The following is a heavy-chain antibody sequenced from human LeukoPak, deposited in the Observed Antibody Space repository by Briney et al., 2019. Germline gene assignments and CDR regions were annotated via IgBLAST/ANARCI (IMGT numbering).Heavy chain of an antibody. V-gene: IGHV3-48*02. D-gene: IGHD3-22*01. CDR3: ARDYYDSSGLPLGY. J-gene: IGHJ4*02. Sequence: GGSLRLSCAASGFTFSSYSMNWVRQAPGKGLEWVSYISSSSSTIYYADSVKGRFTISIDNAKNSLYLQMNSLRDEDTAVYYCARDYYDSSGLPLGYWGQGTLVTVSS. CDR1: GFTFSSYS. CDR2: ISSSSSTI.